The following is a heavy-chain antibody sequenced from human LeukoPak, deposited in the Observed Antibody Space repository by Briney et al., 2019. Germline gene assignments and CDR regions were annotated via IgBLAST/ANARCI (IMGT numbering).Heavy chain of an antibody. J-gene: IGHJ4*02. CDR3: AKGKYSSGGVPDY. CDR2: ISGSGGST. V-gene: IGHV3-23*01. D-gene: IGHD6-19*01. CDR1: GFTFSSYA. Sequence: GGSLRLSCAASGFTFSSYAMSRVRQAPGKGLEWVSAISGSGGSTYYADSVKGRFTISRDNSTNTLYLQMNSLRAEDTAVYYCAKGKYSSGGVPDYWGQGTLVTVSS.